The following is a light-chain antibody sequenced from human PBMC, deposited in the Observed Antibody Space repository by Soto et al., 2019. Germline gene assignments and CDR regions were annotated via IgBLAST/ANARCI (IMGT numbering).Light chain of an antibody. CDR3: NSQRTSGTRV. CDR1: SSDVGGYKH. CDR2: EVS. J-gene: IGLJ1*01. Sequence: QSALTQPASVSGSPGQSITISCTGTSSDVGGYKHVSWYQHHPGKAPKRMIYEVSNRPSGVSNRFSGSKSGYTASLTISGVQAEDDADYYCNSQRTSGTRVFGTGTKLTVL. V-gene: IGLV2-14*01.